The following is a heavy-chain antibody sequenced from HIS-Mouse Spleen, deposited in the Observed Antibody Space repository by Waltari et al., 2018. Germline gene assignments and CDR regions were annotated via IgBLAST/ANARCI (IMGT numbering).Heavy chain of an antibody. Sequence: QLQLQESGPGLVKPSETLSLTCTVSGGSISSSSYYWGWIRQPPGKGLEWIGSIYYSVSTYYNPCLKSRVTISVDTSKNQFSLKLSSVTAADTAVYYCAREIPYSSSWYDWYFDLWGRGTLVTVSS. D-gene: IGHD6-13*01. CDR2: IYYSVST. V-gene: IGHV4-39*07. CDR1: GGSISSSSYY. CDR3: AREIPYSSSWYDWYFDL. J-gene: IGHJ2*01.